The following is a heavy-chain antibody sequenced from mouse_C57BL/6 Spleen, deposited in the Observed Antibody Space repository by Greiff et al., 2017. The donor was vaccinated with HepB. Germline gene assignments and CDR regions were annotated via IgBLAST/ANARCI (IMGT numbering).Heavy chain of an antibody. Sequence: DVMLVESGGDLVKPGGSLKLSCAASGFTFSSYGMSWVRQTPDKRLEWVATISSGGSYTYYPDSVKGRFTISRDNAKNTLYLQRSSLKSEDTAMYYCARHERSRQTYYYAMDYWGQGTSVTVSS. CDR2: ISSGGSYT. V-gene: IGHV5-6*02. J-gene: IGHJ4*01. CDR1: GFTFSSYG. CDR3: ARHERSRQTYYYAMDY.